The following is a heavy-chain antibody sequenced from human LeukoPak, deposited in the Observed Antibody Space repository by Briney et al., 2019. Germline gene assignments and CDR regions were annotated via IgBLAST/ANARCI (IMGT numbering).Heavy chain of an antibody. Sequence: GGSLRLSCASSGFTVSSNYMSWVRQAPGEGLERVSVFYSGGSRYYADSVKGRLTISRDNSKNTLYFQMNSLRAEDTAVYYCARGTFYGGNSPFAFDIWGQGTMVTVSS. CDR1: GFTVSSNY. CDR3: ARGTFYGGNSPFAFDI. J-gene: IGHJ3*02. V-gene: IGHV3-53*01. CDR2: FYSGGSR. D-gene: IGHD4-23*01.